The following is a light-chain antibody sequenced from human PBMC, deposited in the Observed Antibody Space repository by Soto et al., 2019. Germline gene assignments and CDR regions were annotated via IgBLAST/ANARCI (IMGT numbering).Light chain of an antibody. J-gene: IGKJ1*01. CDR3: QHYNSYSEA. V-gene: IGKV3-20*01. CDR2: GAS. CDR1: QSVSSSY. Sequence: ETVMTQSPVTLSVSQGERATLSCRASQSVSSSYLAWYQQKPGQAPRLLIYGASSRATGIPDRFSGSGSGTEFTLTISSLQPDDFATYYCQHYNSYSEAFGQGTKVDIK.